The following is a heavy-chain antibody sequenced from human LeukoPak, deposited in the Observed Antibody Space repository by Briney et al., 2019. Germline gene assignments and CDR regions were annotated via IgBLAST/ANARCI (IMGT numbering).Heavy chain of an antibody. V-gene: IGHV4-59*01. CDR2: IYYSGST. J-gene: IGHJ5*02. Sequence: SETLSLTCTVSGGSISSYYWSWIRQPPGKGLEWIGYIYYSGSTNYNPSLKSRVTISVDTSKNQFSLKLSSVTAADTVVYYCARELGYCSGGSCYGWFDPWGQGTLVTVSS. CDR1: GGSISSYY. CDR3: ARELGYCSGGSCYGWFDP. D-gene: IGHD2-15*01.